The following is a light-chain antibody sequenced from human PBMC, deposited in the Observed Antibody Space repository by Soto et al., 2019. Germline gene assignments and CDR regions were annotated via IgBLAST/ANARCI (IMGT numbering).Light chain of an antibody. J-gene: IGLJ1*01. CDR2: EGT. CDR1: TSFVGTYNF. V-gene: IGLV2-23*01. CDR3: CSYVGASIYV. Sequence: QSALTQPASVSGSAGQSITISCTGTTSFVGTYNFVSWYQQHPGKAPQALIYEGTKRPSGVSNRFSGSTSGSTASLTISGLQTEDEADYYCCSYVGASIYVFGTGTKVTVL.